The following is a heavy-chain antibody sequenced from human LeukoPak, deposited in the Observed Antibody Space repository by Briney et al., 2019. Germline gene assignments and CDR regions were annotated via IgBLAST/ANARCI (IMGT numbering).Heavy chain of an antibody. J-gene: IGHJ4*02. CDR3: ARTSHPHGSNWLFDY. CDR1: GGSISSYY. CDR2: IYLSGST. Sequence: SETLSLTCTVSGGSISSYYWSWIRHPPGKGLEWIGYIYLSGSTNYNPSLKSRVTISVDTSRNQFSLQLSSVTAADTAVYYCARTSHPHGSNWLFDYWGQGTLVTVSS. D-gene: IGHD6-13*01. V-gene: IGHV4-59*01.